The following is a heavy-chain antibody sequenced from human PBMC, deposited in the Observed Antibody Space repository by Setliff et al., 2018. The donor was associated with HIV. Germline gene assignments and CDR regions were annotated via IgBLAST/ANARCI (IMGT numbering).Heavy chain of an antibody. D-gene: IGHD6-6*01. V-gene: IGHV4-39*02. J-gene: IGHJ4*02. CDR3: AREFSSSSFDQ. Sequence: SETLSLTCAVSGVSVNNDDDYWSWIRQPPGKGLEWIAIIHQSGTAHKRPSLKSRVTISIDTSENLFSLKLSGVTAADTAVYYCAREFSSSSFDQWGQGTLVTVSS. CDR1: GVSVNNDDDY. CDR2: IHQSGTA.